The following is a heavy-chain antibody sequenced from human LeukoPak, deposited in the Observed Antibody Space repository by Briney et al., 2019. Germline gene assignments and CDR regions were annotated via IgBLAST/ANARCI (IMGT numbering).Heavy chain of an antibody. J-gene: IGHJ6*03. Sequence: SVKVSCKASGYSFNSQGMNWVRQAPGQGLEWMGGIIPIFGTANYAQKFQGRVTITADKSTSTAYMELSSLRSEDTAVYYCVGSSGDYYYYMDVWGKGTTVTVSS. CDR2: IIPIFGTA. D-gene: IGHD1-26*01. CDR1: GYSFNSQG. CDR3: VGSSGDYYYYMDV. V-gene: IGHV1-69*06.